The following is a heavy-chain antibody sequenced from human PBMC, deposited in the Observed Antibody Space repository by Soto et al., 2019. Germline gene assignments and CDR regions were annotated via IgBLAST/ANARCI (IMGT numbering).Heavy chain of an antibody. V-gene: IGHV3-49*03. Sequence: GGSLRLSCTASGFTFGDYAMSWFRQAPGKGLEWVGFIRSKAYGGTTVYAASVKGRFTISRDDSKSIAYLQMNSLKTEDTAVYYCTTNYYDSSGYDNLFDLWGQGTLVTVSS. CDR2: IRSKAYGGTT. CDR1: GFTFGDYA. J-gene: IGHJ5*02. D-gene: IGHD3-22*01. CDR3: TTNYYDSSGYDNLFDL.